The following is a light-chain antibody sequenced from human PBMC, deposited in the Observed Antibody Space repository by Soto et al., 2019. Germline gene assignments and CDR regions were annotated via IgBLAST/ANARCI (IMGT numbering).Light chain of an antibody. CDR3: QQRSHWPPLT. V-gene: IGKV3-11*01. CDR2: DAS. CDR1: QSVSXX. J-gene: IGKJ4*01. Sequence: EIVLTQSPATLSMSPGERATLSCRASQSVSXXXAWYQQKPRQAPRLLIFDASNRASGIPSRFSGSGSGTXXXXXXXXXXXXXFAVYFCQQRSHWPPLTFGGGTKVEIK.